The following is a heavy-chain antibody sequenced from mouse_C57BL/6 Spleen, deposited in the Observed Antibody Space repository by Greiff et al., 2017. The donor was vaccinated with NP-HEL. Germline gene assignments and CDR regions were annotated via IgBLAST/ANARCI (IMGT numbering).Heavy chain of an antibody. V-gene: IGHV1-80*01. CDR2: IYPGDGDT. CDR1: GYAFSSYW. CDR3: ARLDGLRYFDY. Sequence: LQESGAELVKPGASVKISCKASGYAFSSYWMNWVKQRPGKGLEWIGQIYPGDGDTNYNGKFKGKATLTADKSSSTAYMQLSSLTSEDSAVYFCARLDGLRYFDYWGQGTTLTVSS. D-gene: IGHD2-4*01. J-gene: IGHJ2*01.